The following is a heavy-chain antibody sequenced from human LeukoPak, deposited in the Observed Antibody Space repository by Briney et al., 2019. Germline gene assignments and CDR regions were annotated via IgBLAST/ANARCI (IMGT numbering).Heavy chain of an antibody. D-gene: IGHD2-2*01. J-gene: IGHJ4*02. CDR3: ARPSRSTGPAY. Sequence: GGSLRLSCAASGFIFSNYSMNWVRQAPGKGLEWVSWISSTSNTIYYADSVKGRFTISRDNAKNSLDLQMNSLRAEDTAVYYCARPSRSTGPAYWGQGTLVTVSS. CDR2: ISSTSNTI. V-gene: IGHV3-48*01. CDR1: GFIFSNYS.